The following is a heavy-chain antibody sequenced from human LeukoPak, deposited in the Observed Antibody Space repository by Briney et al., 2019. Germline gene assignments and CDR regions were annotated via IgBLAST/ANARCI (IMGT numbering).Heavy chain of an antibody. CDR3: ARDGYSFGHDFDY. J-gene: IGHJ4*02. D-gene: IGHD5-18*01. Sequence: GGSLRLSSAAPGFTFSSYWMHWVRHTPGKGLGWVSRIKGDGSSTSYADSVKGRFTISRDNAKNTLYLQMNRLRAEDTAVYYCARDGYSFGHDFDYWGQGTLVTVSS. CDR2: IKGDGSST. CDR1: GFTFSSYW. V-gene: IGHV3-74*01.